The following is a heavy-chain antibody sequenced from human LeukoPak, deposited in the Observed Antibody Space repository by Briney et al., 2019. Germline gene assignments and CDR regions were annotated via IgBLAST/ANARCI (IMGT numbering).Heavy chain of an antibody. V-gene: IGHV4-38-2*01. CDR3: ARRAHCSSTSCHYYYYYYMGV. CDR2: IYHSGST. D-gene: IGHD2-2*01. Sequence: PSETLSLTCAVSGYSISSGYYWGWIRQPPGKGLEWIGSIYHSGSTYYNPSLKSRVTISVDTSKNQLSLKLSSVTAADTAVYYCARRAHCSSTSCHYYYYYYMGVWGKGTTVTVSS. J-gene: IGHJ6*03. CDR1: GYSISSGYY.